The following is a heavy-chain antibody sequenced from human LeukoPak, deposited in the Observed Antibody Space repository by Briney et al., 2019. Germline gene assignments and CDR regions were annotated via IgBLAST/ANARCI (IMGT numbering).Heavy chain of an antibody. Sequence: GGSLRLSCAASGFTFDDYAMHWVRQAPGKGLEWVSGISWNSGSIGYADSVKGRFTISRDNAKNSLYLQMNSLRAEDTALYYCAKVNFGRLRLGELSYFDYWGQGTLVTVSS. V-gene: IGHV3-9*01. CDR1: GFTFDDYA. CDR2: ISWNSGSI. J-gene: IGHJ4*02. D-gene: IGHD3-16*02. CDR3: AKVNFGRLRLGELSYFDY.